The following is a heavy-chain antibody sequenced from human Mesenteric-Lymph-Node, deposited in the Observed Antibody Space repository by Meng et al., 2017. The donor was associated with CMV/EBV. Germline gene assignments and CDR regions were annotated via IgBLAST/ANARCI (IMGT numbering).Heavy chain of an antibody. CDR2: INHSGST. D-gene: IGHD3-9*01. CDR3: ARGSSYDILTGYFDY. Sequence: QWQLHQWGAGLLKPSETRSVTCAVYGGSFSGYYWNWIRQSPEKGLEWIGEINHSGSTTYNPSFTSRIIISVDTSTNQISLNMSSVTAADTAVYYCARGSSYDILTGYFDYWGQGALVTVSS. CDR1: GGSFSGYY. J-gene: IGHJ4*02. V-gene: IGHV4-34*01.